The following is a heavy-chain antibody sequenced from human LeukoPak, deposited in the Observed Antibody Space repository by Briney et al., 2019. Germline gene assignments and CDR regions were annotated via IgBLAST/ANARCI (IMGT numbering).Heavy chain of an antibody. D-gene: IGHD2-2*01. V-gene: IGHV3-74*01. CDR2: ISTDGSTT. Sequence: PGGSLRLSCTASGFTFNSYWMQWFRQDPGKGLVWVSCISTDGSTTRYADSVKGRFTISRDNAKSTLYLQMNSLRAEDTAVYCCARDYARAVEYWGQGTLATVSS. J-gene: IGHJ4*02. CDR3: ARDYARAVEY. CDR1: GFTFNSYW.